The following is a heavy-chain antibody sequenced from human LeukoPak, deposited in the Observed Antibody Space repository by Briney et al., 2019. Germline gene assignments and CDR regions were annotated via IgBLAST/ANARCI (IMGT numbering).Heavy chain of an antibody. D-gene: IGHD1-26*01. CDR2: IYSGGST. Sequence: GGSLRLSCAASGFTVSSNYMSWVRQAPGKGLEWVPVIYSGGSTYYADSVKGRFTISRDNSKSTLYLQMNSLRAEDTAVYYCARDRTVGATGYYGMDVWGQGTTVTVSS. J-gene: IGHJ6*02. V-gene: IGHV3-66*01. CDR1: GFTVSSNY. CDR3: ARDRTVGATGYYGMDV.